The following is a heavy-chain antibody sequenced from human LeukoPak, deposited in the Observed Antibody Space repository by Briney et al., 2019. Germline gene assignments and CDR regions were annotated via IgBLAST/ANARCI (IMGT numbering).Heavy chain of an antibody. D-gene: IGHD3-22*01. J-gene: IGHJ3*02. V-gene: IGHV1-58*02. Sequence: EASVKVSCKASGFTFTSSAMQWVRQARGQRLEWIGWIVVGNGNTNYAQKFQERVTITRDMSTSTAYMELSSLRSEGTAVYYCAVDSSGHHDAFNIWGQGTMVTVSS. CDR2: IVVGNGNT. CDR1: GFTFTSSA. CDR3: AVDSSGHHDAFNI.